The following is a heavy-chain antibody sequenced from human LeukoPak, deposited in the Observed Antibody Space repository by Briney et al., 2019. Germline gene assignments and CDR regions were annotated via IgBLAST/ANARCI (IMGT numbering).Heavy chain of an antibody. Sequence: PGGSLRLSRAASGFAFHAFDMYWVRQAPGKGLEWVSRINSDGGKTYYADSVRGRFTISRDNSKNSLYLQMNSLRTDDAALYYCATWAFYHGLDVWGQGTTVTVSS. CDR1: GFAFHAFD. J-gene: IGHJ6*02. CDR2: INSDGGKT. D-gene: IGHD1-26*01. CDR3: ATWAFYHGLDV. V-gene: IGHV3-43*02.